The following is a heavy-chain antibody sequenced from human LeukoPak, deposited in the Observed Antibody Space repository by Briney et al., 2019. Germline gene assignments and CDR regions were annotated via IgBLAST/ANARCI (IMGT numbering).Heavy chain of an antibody. CDR1: GGSISSYY. J-gene: IGHJ4*02. CDR3: ARAAHSGSLAPFDY. V-gene: IGHV4-59*01. Sequence: PSETLSLTCTVSGGSISSYYWSWIRQPPGKGLEWIGYIYYSGSTNYNPSLKSRVTISVGTSKNQFSLKLSSVTAADTAVYYCARAAHSGSLAPFDYWGQGTLVTVSS. CDR2: IYYSGST. D-gene: IGHD1-26*01.